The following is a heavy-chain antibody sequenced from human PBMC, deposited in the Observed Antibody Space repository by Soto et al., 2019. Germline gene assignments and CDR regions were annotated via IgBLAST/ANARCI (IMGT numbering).Heavy chain of an antibody. V-gene: IGHV1-18*01. J-gene: IGHJ4*02. CDR1: GYTLTNYG. CDR3: AREVPQQLPYFDY. D-gene: IGHD6-13*01. Sequence: QVQLVQSGTEVKKPGASVKVSCKASGYTLTNYGISWVRQAPGQGLEWMGWISAYNGNTNYAENFQGRVTMTTDTSTSAAYMELRSLRSDDTAVYYCAREVPQQLPYFDYWGQGTLVTGSS. CDR2: ISAYNGNT.